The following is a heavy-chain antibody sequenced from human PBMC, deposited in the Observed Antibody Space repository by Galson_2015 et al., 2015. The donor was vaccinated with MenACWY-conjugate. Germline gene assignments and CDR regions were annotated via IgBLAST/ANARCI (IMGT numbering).Heavy chain of an antibody. CDR2: IRSKFNGGTT. V-gene: IGHV3-49*03. D-gene: IGHD1-26*01. CDR3: ATFSAFFAFDV. Sequence: SLRLSCAASGFTFGDHSMSWFRQSPGKGLEWVGFIRSKFNGGTTEYAASVKGRFSISRDDSTRIAYLQMSSLKTEDTSMYYCATFSAFFAFDVWGRGTMVTVS. CDR1: GFTFGDHS. J-gene: IGHJ3*01.